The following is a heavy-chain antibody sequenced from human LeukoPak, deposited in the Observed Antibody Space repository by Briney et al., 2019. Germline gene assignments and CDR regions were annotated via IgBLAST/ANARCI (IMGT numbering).Heavy chain of an antibody. Sequence: ASVKVSCKASEYTFTSYHINWVRQATGQGLEWVGWMNPNNSDIGYAQKFQGRVTMTRNTSIGTAYMELSSLRSEDTAIYYCVRVPPGTTIYAYWGQGTLVTASS. J-gene: IGHJ4*02. CDR1: EYTFTSYH. V-gene: IGHV1-8*01. CDR3: VRVPPGTTIYAY. CDR2: MNPNNSDI. D-gene: IGHD1-14*01.